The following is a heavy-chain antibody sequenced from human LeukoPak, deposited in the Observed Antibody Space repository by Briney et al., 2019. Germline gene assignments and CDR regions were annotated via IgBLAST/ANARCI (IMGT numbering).Heavy chain of an antibody. J-gene: IGHJ4*02. V-gene: IGHV3-53*01. CDR1: GFTVRSYY. CDR2: IYNDGST. D-gene: IGHD5-12*01. CDR3: ARESGYAVGDF. Sequence: QPGGSLRLSCTASGFTVRSYYMSWFRQAPGKGLEWASVIYNDGSTYYADSVRGRFFISKDTSKNTLYLQMNNLRADDTAVYYCARESGYAVGDFWGLGALVTVSS.